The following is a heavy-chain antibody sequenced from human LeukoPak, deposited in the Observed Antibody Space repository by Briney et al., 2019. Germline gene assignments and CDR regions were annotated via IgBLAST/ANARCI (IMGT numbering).Heavy chain of an antibody. D-gene: IGHD3-22*01. CDR1: GGSISSSSYY. CDR3: AREVSDYYDSSYYRTGYFDL. V-gene: IGHV4-39*07. CDR2: IYYGGNT. Sequence: SETLSLTCTVSGGSISSSSYYWGWIRQPPGKGLEWIGSIYYGGNTYYNPPLNSRATTSVDASENQFSLKLSSVTAADTAVYYCAREVSDYYDSSYYRTGYFDLWGRGTLVTVSS. J-gene: IGHJ2*01.